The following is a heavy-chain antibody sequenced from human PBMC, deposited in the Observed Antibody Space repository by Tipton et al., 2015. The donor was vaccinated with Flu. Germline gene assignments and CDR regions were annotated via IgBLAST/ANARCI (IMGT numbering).Heavy chain of an antibody. D-gene: IGHD4-11*01. CDR2: IFHSGST. J-gene: IGHJ5*02. CDR3: ARYPESNYHWFGP. Sequence: QVQLVQSGAEVKPSETLSLTCSVSGDSMTSSRYYWGWIRQPPGKGLEWIGSIFHSGSTYYNPSLKSRVTISVDTSKNQISLKLSSVTAADTAVYYCARYPESNYHWFGPGGQGALVTVSS. CDR1: GDSMTSSRYY. V-gene: IGHV4-39*07.